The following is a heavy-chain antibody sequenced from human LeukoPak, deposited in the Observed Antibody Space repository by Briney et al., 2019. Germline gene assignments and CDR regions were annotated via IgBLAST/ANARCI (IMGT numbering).Heavy chain of an antibody. D-gene: IGHD2-21*02. CDR3: VRFTWGACGGDCHNSYFDY. CDR2: MGSNSGDT. J-gene: IGHJ4*02. V-gene: IGHV1-8*01. Sequence: ASVKVSCKASGYTFTNYDINWVRQATGQGLEWMGWMGSNSGDTGYAQKFQDRVTMTRDTFISTAYMELNSVRSEDTAVYYCVRFTWGACGGDCHNSYFDYWGQGTLVTVSS. CDR1: GYTFTNYD.